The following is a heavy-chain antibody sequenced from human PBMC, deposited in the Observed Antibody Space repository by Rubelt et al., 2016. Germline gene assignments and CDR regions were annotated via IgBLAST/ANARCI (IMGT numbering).Heavy chain of an antibody. J-gene: IGHJ3*02. CDR3: ARAKEMATTEVDAFDI. D-gene: IGHD5-24*01. CDR2: IYRSGST. Sequence: NRWTWVRQPPGKGLEWIGEIYRSGSTNYNPSLNKSNNQFSLKLSSVTAADTAVYYCARAKEMATTEVDAFDIWGQGTMVTVSS. CDR1: NR. V-gene: IGHV4-4*02.